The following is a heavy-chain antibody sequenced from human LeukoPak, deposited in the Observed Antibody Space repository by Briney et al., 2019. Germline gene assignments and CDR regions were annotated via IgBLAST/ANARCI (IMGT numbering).Heavy chain of an antibody. CDR3: ARGASYSSGWLPKYFQH. J-gene: IGHJ1*01. CDR1: GGSFSGYY. CDR2: INHSGST. Sequence: SETLSLTCAVYGGSFSGYYWSWIRQPPGKGLEWIGEINHSGSTNYNPSLKSQVTISVDTSKNQFSLKLSSVTAADTAVYYCARGASYSSGWLPKYFQHWGQGTLVTVSS. V-gene: IGHV4-34*01. D-gene: IGHD6-19*01.